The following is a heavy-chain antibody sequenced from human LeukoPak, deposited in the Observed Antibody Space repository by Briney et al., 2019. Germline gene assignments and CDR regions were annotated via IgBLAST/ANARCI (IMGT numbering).Heavy chain of an antibody. J-gene: IGHJ5*02. Sequence: PSQTLSLTCTVSGGSISSGDYYWSWIRQPPGTGLEWIGYIYYSGSTYYNPSLKSRVTISVDTSKNQFSLKLSSVTAADTAAYYCARDLRVRGVIIWFDPWGQGTLVTVSS. D-gene: IGHD3-10*01. CDR1: GGSISSGDYY. CDR2: IYYSGST. CDR3: ARDLRVRGVIIWFDP. V-gene: IGHV4-30-4*01.